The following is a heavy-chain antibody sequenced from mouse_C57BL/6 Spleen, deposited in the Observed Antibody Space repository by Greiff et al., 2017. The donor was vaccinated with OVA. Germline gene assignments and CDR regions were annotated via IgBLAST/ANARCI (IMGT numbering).Heavy chain of an antibody. Sequence: VQLQQSGPELVKPGASVKISCKASGYTFTDYYMNWVKQSPGKSLEWIGDINPNNGGTSYNQKFKGKATLTVDTSSSTAYMELRSLTSEASADYYCAREGVSTTGVEGENYAMDDWGQGTSVTVSS. J-gene: IGHJ4*01. CDR1: GYTFTDYY. D-gene: IGHD1-1*01. CDR3: AREGVSTTGVEGENYAMDD. V-gene: IGHV1-26*01. CDR2: INPNNGGT.